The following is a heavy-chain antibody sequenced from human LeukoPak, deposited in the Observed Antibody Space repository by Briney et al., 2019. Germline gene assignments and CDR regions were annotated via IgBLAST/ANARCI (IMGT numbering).Heavy chain of an antibody. CDR2: IDPDSGGT. V-gene: IGHV1-2*02. CDR1: GYTFTDYY. J-gene: IGHJ3*01. CDR3: AREYYDSSGGKYAFNR. Sequence: GASVKVSCKASGYTFTDYYMHWVRQAPGQGLEWMGSIDPDSGGTKYAQNFQGRVLMTRDTSITTPYMELSILRSDDTAVYYCAREYYDSSGGKYAFNRGGQGTMVTVSS. D-gene: IGHD3-22*01.